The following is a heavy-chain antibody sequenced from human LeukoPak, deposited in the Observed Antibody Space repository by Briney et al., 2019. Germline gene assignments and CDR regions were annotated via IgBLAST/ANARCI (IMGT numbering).Heavy chain of an antibody. V-gene: IGHV3-23*01. Sequence: GGSLRLSCAASGFTFSDYTINWVRPAPGKGLEWVSGLSGSGGTTYYADSAKGRFTISRDNSKNTPYLQMDSLRAEDTAVYFCARAMMVVANLWGIYDYWGQGTLVTVSS. J-gene: IGHJ4*02. CDR1: GFTFSDYT. D-gene: IGHD3-22*01. CDR2: LSGSGGTT. CDR3: ARAMMVVANLWGIYDY.